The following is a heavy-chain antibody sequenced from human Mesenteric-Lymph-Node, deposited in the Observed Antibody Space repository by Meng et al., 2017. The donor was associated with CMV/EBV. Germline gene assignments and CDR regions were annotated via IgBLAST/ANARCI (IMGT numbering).Heavy chain of an antibody. Sequence: GGSLRLSCAASGFTFSSYGMHWVRQAPGKGLEWVSSISSSSSYIYYADSVKGRFTISRDNAKNSLYLQMNSLRAEDTAVYYCARGGRGYGGYWGQGTLVTVSS. J-gene: IGHJ4*02. V-gene: IGHV3-21*01. CDR3: ARGGRGYGGY. CDR1: GFTFSSYG. D-gene: IGHD5-12*01. CDR2: ISSSSSYI.